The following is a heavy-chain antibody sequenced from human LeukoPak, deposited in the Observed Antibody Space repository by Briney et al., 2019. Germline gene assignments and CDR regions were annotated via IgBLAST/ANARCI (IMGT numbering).Heavy chain of an antibody. CDR1: GFTVSSNY. J-gene: IGHJ6*03. D-gene: IGHD2-2*01. Sequence: PGGSLRLSCAASGFTVSSNYMSWVREAPGKGREWVSVIYSGGSTYYADSVKGRFTISRDNYKNTLYLQMNSLRAEDTAVYYCARENIVVVPAATPVDTAMANYYYYMDVWGKGTTVTVSS. V-gene: IGHV3-53*01. CDR2: IYSGGST. CDR3: ARENIVVVPAATPVDTAMANYYYYMDV.